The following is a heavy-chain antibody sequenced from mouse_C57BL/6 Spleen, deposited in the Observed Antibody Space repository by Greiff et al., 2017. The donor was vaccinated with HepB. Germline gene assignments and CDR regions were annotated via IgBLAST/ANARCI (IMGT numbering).Heavy chain of an antibody. D-gene: IGHD4-1*01. V-gene: IGHV1-53*01. CDR3: ARERGNWDDPFFAY. CDR2: INPSNGGT. Sequence: VQLQQPGPELVKPGASVKLSCKASGYTFTSYWMHWVKQRPGQGLEWIGNINPSNGGTNYNEKFKSKATLTVDKSSSTAYMQLSSLTSEDSAVYYCARERGNWDDPFFAYWGQGTLVTVSA. CDR1: GYTFTSYW. J-gene: IGHJ3*01.